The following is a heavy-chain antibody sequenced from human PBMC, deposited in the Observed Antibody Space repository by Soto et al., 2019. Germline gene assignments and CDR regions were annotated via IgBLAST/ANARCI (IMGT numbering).Heavy chain of an antibody. J-gene: IGHJ4*02. Sequence: QVQLQESGPGLVKPSQTLSLTCTVSGGPISSDSYYWSWIRQHPGKGLEWIGYIYYSGTSYDKPSLRSRVTISVDTSKNQFSLKLSSVTAADTAVYYCARDSSMDKGTGNFDYWGQGTLVTVSS. CDR3: ARDSSMDKGTGNFDY. CDR1: GGPISSDSYY. V-gene: IGHV4-31*03. CDR2: IYYSGTS. D-gene: IGHD3-10*01.